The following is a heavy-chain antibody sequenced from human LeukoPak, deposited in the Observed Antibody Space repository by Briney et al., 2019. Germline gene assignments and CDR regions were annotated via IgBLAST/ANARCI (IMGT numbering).Heavy chain of an antibody. Sequence: GGSLRLSCAASGFTFSDYYMSWIRQAPGKGLEWVSFISSSRSYIYYADSVKGRFTISRDNAKNSLYLQMNSLRAEDTAVYYCARFIAAPYYFDYWGRGTLVTVSS. CDR3: ARFIAAPYYFDY. CDR1: GFTFSDYY. D-gene: IGHD6-13*01. J-gene: IGHJ4*02. CDR2: ISSSRSYI. V-gene: IGHV3-11*06.